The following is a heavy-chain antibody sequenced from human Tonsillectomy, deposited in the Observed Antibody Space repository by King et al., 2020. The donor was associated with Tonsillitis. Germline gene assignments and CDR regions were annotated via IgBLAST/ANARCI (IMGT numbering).Heavy chain of an antibody. V-gene: IGHV3-48*03. J-gene: IGHJ3*02. CDR3: ARDSLGLPSFLPI. CDR2: ISRSGSTI. D-gene: IGHD3-16*01. Sequence: VQLVESGGGLVQPGGSLRLSCAASGFTFSSYEMNWVRQAPGKGLEWVSYISRSGSTIYYADSGKGRFTISRDNAKNSLYLKMNSLRAEDTAVYYCARDSLGLPSFLPIWGQGTMLTVSS. CDR1: GFTFSSYE.